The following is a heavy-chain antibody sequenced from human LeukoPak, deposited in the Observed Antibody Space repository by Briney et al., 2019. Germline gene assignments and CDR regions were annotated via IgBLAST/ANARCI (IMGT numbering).Heavy chain of an antibody. V-gene: IGHV3-7*01. CDR3: ARDGSSGWDPYCMDV. J-gene: IGHJ6*02. D-gene: IGHD6-19*01. CDR1: GFTFSSYW. CDR2: IKQDGSEK. Sequence: GGSLRLSCAASGFTFSSYWMSWVRQAPGKGLEWVANIKQDGSEKYYVDSVKGRFTISRDNAKNSLYLQMNSLRAEDTAVYYCARDGSSGWDPYCMDVWGQGTTVTVSS.